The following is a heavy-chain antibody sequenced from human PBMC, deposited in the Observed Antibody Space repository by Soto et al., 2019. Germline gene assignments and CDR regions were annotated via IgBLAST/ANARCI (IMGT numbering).Heavy chain of an antibody. D-gene: IGHD3-3*01. V-gene: IGHV4-4*02. CDR1: GGSISSSNW. Sequence: SETLSLTCAVSGGSISSSNWWSWVRQPPGKGLEWIGEIYHSGSTNYNPSLKSRVTISVDKSKNQFSLKLSSVTAADTAVYYCARDGPWGGVVIGYYYGMDVWGQGTTVTVSS. J-gene: IGHJ6*02. CDR3: ARDGPWGGVVIGYYYGMDV. CDR2: IYHSGST.